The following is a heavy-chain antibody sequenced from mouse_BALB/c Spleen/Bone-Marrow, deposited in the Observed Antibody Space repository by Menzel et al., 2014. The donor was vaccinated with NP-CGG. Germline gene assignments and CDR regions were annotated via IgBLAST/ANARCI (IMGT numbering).Heavy chain of an antibody. CDR3: ARQREVRPYYYAMDY. CDR2: ISNGGGST. Sequence: EVHLVESGGGLVQPGGSLKLSCAASGFTFSSYTMSWVRQTPEKRLERVAYISNGGGSTYYPDTVKGRLTISRDNAKNTLYLQMSSLKSEDTAMYYCARQREVRPYYYAMDYWGQGTSVTVSS. J-gene: IGHJ4*01. D-gene: IGHD2-14*01. V-gene: IGHV5-12-2*01. CDR1: GFTFSSYT.